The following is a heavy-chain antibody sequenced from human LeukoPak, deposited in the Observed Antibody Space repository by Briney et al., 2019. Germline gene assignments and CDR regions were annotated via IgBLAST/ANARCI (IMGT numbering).Heavy chain of an antibody. Sequence: GGSLRLSCAASGFTFSDHAMTWVRQAPGKGLEWVSAIRGSGGDTFYADSVKGRFTISRDNSRNTLFLQMDSLRAEDTAVYYCAKDLDREWEPTHIDYWGQGTLVTVSS. CDR2: IRGSGGDT. CDR1: GFTFSDHA. J-gene: IGHJ4*02. V-gene: IGHV3-23*01. CDR3: AKDLDREWEPTHIDY. D-gene: IGHD1-26*01.